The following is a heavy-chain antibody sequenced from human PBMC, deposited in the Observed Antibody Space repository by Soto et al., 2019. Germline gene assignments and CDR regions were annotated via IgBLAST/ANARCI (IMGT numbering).Heavy chain of an antibody. J-gene: IGHJ6*02. Sequence: GESLKISCAASGFTFSSYAMHWVRQAPGKGLEWVAVISYDGSNKYYADSVKGRFTISRDNSKNTLYLQMNSLRAEDTAVYYCARSRDFWSGSFPYYYYGMDVWGQGTTVTVSS. D-gene: IGHD3-3*01. CDR1: GFTFSSYA. CDR2: ISYDGSNK. V-gene: IGHV3-30-3*01. CDR3: ARSRDFWSGSFPYYYYGMDV.